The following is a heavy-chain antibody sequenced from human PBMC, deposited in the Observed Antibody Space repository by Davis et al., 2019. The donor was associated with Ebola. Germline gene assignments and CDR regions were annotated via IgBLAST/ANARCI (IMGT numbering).Heavy chain of an antibody. CDR3: ARDDKVMHFDY. J-gene: IGHJ4*02. CDR2: ISLNSGST. Sequence: ASVKVSCKASGFTFTGYYMHWVRQAPGQGPEWMGWISLNSGSTKYSHKFQGRVTMTRDTSISTAYMELSGLRSDDTAVYYCARDDKVMHFDYWGQGTLVTVSS. V-gene: IGHV1-2*02. D-gene: IGHD3-16*01. CDR1: GFTFTGYY.